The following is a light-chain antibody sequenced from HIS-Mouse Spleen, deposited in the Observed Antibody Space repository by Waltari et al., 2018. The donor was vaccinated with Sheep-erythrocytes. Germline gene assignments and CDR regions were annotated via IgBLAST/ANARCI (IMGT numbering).Light chain of an antibody. J-gene: IGKJ2*01. Sequence: AIQMTQSPSSLSASVGDRVTITCRASQCIRNDLGWYQQKQGRAPKLLIYAASSVQSGVPSRFSGSGSGTDFTLTISSLQPEDFATYYCLQDYNYPYTFGHGTKLEIK. CDR1: QCIRND. V-gene: IGKV1-6*01. CDR3: LQDYNYPYT. CDR2: AAS.